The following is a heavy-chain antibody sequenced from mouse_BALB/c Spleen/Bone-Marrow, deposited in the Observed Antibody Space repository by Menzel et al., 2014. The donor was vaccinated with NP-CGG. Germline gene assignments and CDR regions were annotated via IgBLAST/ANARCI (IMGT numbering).Heavy chain of an antibody. CDR1: GFTFTDYY. D-gene: IGHD2-4*01. Sequence: EVHLVESGGGLVQPGDSLRLSCATSGFTFTDYYMNWVRQPPGKALEWLGFIRNKANGYTTEYSASVKGRFTISRDNSQSILYLQMNTLRAEDSATYYCVRDRGLTYFDYWGQGTTLTVSS. CDR3: VRDRGLTYFDY. V-gene: IGHV7-3*02. CDR2: IRNKANGYTT. J-gene: IGHJ2*01.